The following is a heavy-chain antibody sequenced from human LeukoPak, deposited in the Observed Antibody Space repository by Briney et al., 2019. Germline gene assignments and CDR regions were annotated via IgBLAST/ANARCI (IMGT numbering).Heavy chain of an antibody. D-gene: IGHD5-24*01. J-gene: IGHJ3*02. CDR3: ARCGWVHPVGAFDI. CDR2: IYYSGST. CDR1: GGSISSYY. V-gene: IGHV4-59*01. Sequence: PSETLSLTCTVSGGSISSYYWSWIRQPPGEGLEWIGDIYYSGSTNYNPSLKSRVTISVDTSKSQFSLKLSSVTAADTAVYYGARCGWVHPVGAFDIWGQGTMVTVSS.